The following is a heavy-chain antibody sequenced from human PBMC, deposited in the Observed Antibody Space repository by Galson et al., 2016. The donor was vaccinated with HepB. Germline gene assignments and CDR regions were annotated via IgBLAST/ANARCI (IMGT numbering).Heavy chain of an antibody. V-gene: IGHV3-74*01. Sequence: SLRLSCAASGFTFSNSWMHWVRQAPGKGLVWVPHIKTDGSRTSYGDSVKGRFTVSRDNAKNTVYLQMNSLRPEDTALYYCAKTITGTSWRRLNYFDSWGQGTLVTVSS. CDR2: IKTDGSRT. CDR1: GFTFSNSW. CDR3: AKTITGTSWRRLNYFDS. D-gene: IGHD1-20*01. J-gene: IGHJ4*02.